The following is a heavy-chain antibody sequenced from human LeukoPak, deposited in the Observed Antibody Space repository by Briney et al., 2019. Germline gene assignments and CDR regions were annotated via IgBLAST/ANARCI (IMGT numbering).Heavy chain of an antibody. CDR2: IYYSGST. CDR3: ARADVGNWFDP. J-gene: IGHJ5*02. D-gene: IGHD7-27*01. CDR1: GGSISSFY. Sequence: PSETLSLTCVVSGGSISSFYWSWIRQPPGKGPEWIGDIYYSGSTNYNPSLKSRVTISRDTSKNHFSLKLSSVTAADTAVYYCARADVGNWFDPWGQGTLVTVSS. V-gene: IGHV4-59*01.